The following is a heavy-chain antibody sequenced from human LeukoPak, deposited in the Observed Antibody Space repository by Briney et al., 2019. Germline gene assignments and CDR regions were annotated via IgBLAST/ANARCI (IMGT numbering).Heavy chain of an antibody. CDR1: GFTFSDYY. CDR2: ISSSGSTI. CDR3: ARRAVAGEYYFDY. Sequence: GGSLRLSCAAPGFTFSDYYMSWIRQAPGKGLEWFSYISSSGSTIYYADSVKGRFTISRDNAKKSLYLQMNSLRAEDTAVYYCARRAVAGEYYFDYWGQGTLVTVSS. J-gene: IGHJ4*02. V-gene: IGHV3-11*04. D-gene: IGHD6-19*01.